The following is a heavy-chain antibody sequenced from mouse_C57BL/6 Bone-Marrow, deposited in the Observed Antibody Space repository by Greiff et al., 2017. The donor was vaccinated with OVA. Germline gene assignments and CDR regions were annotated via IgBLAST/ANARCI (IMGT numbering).Heavy chain of an antibody. J-gene: IGHJ3*01. CDR3: ARDASYDYDKAY. D-gene: IGHD2-4*01. V-gene: IGHV7-1*01. CDR2: SRNKANDYTT. CDR1: GFTFSDFY. Sequence: EVMLVESGGGLVQSGRSLRLSCATSGFTFSDFYMEWVRQAPGKGLAWLAASRNKANDYTTEYSASVKGRFIVSRDTSQSILYLQMNALRAEDTAIYYCARDASYDYDKAYWGQGTLVTVSA.